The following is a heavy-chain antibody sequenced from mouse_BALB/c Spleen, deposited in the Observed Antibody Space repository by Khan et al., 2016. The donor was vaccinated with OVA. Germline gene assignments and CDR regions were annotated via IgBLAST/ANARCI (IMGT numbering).Heavy chain of an antibody. CDR3: ARDYGSSYLFFDH. CDR2: ITYSGST. Sequence: EVQLQESGPGLVKPSQSLSLTCTVTGYSITSDYAWNWIRQFPGNKLEWMAYITYSGSTGYNPSLKSRISITRDTSKNQFFLQLNSVTTEDTATCYSARDYGSSYLFFDHWGQGTTLTVSS. J-gene: IGHJ2*01. V-gene: IGHV3-2*02. D-gene: IGHD1-1*01. CDR1: GYSITSDYA.